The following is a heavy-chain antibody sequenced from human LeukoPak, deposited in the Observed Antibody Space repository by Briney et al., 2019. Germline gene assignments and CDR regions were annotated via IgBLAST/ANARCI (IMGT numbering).Heavy chain of an antibody. CDR2: IYHSGST. CDR3: ARMVQQLVSYFDY. J-gene: IGHJ4*02. V-gene: IGHV4-38-2*02. CDR1: GYSISSGYY. Sequence: SETLSLTCTVSGYSISSGYYWGWIRQPPRKGLEWIGSIYHSGSTYYNPSLKSRVTISVDTSKNQFSLKLSSVTAADTAVYYCARMVQQLVSYFDYWGQGTLVTVSS. D-gene: IGHD6-13*01.